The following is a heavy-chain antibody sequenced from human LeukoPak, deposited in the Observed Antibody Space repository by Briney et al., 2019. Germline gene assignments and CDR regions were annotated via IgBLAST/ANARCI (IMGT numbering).Heavy chain of an antibody. CDR2: INHRGST. Sequence: SETLSLTCAVYGGSFSGYYWSWIRQPPGKGLEWIGEINHRGSTNYNPSLKSRVTISVDTSKNQFSLKLSSVTAADTAVYYCARVRAKRYYYDSSGYYYPDYWGQGTLVTVSS. D-gene: IGHD3-22*01. J-gene: IGHJ4*02. V-gene: IGHV4-34*01. CDR1: GGSFSGYY. CDR3: ARVRAKRYYYDSSGYYYPDY.